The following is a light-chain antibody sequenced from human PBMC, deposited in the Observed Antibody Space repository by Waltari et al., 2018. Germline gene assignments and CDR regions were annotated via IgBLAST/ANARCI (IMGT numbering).Light chain of an antibody. CDR1: RSDVGASDY. J-gene: IGLJ1*01. CDR3: CSYAGRYTNYV. V-gene: IGLV2-11*01. CDR2: DLP. Sequence: QSALTQPRSVSGSPGQSVTISCTGPRSDVGASDYLSWYQQRPGKAPKLLIYDLPEWPSGVPDRFSGSKSDNKASLTISGLQADDEADYYCCSYAGRYTNYVFGSGTKVTVL.